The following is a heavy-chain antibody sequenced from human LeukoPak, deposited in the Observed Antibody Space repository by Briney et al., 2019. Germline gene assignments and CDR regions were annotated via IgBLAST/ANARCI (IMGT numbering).Heavy chain of an antibody. V-gene: IGHV3-23*01. Sequence: GGSLRLSCTASGVTASGVTFSSYAMSWVRQAPGKGLEWVSAVSGSGASTYYSDSVKGRFTISRDNSKHTVYLQMNSLRVEDSALYFCAKDSLIAEPIAGYSNWFDPWGQGTRVTVSS. CDR1: GVTFSSYA. CDR3: AKDSLIAEPIAGYSNWFDP. J-gene: IGHJ5*02. D-gene: IGHD3-9*01. CDR2: VSGSGAST.